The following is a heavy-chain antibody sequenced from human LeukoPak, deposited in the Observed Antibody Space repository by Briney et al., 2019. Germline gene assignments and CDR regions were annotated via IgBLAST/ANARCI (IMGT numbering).Heavy chain of an antibody. CDR2: IRYDGSNK. CDR1: GFTFSTYV. D-gene: IGHD3-10*01. V-gene: IGHV3-30*02. Sequence: PGGSLRLSCAASGFTFSTYVMHWVRQAPGKGLEWVAFIRYDGSNKYYADSVKGRFTISRDNAKNSLYLQMNSLRAEDTAVYYCASIDYGSGSYGHDAFDIWGQGTMVTVSS. CDR3: ASIDYGSGSYGHDAFDI. J-gene: IGHJ3*02.